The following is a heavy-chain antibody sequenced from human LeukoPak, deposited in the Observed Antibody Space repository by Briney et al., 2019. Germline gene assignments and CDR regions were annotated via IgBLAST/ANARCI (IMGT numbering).Heavy chain of an antibody. Sequence: ASVNVSCKASGGTFSIYAISWVRQAPGQGLEWMGGIIPIFGTANYEQKFQGRVTITADESTSTAYMELSSLRSEDTAVYYCARVAEVVRGAERDYYGMDVWGQGTTVTVSS. D-gene: IGHD3-10*01. J-gene: IGHJ6*02. CDR2: IIPIFGTA. V-gene: IGHV1-69*13. CDR1: GGTFSIYA. CDR3: ARVAEVVRGAERDYYGMDV.